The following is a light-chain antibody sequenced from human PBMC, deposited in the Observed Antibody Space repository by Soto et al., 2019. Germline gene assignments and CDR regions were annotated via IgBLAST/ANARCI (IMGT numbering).Light chain of an antibody. CDR1: QSVSTY. Sequence: EIVLTQAPATLSLSPGERATLSCRASQSVSTYLAWYQQQPGRAPRLLIYDASTRDTGIPTRFSGSGSGTDFTLTISNLEPEDFADYYCQQRSNGLTFGGGTKVEI. V-gene: IGKV3-11*01. CDR3: QQRSNGLT. CDR2: DAS. J-gene: IGKJ4*01.